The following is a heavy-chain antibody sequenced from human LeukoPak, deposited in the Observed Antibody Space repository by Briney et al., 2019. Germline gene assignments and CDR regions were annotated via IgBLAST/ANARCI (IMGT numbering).Heavy chain of an antibody. J-gene: IGHJ4*02. Sequence: GGSLRLSCAASGFTFSSYSMNWVRQAPGKGLEWVSYISSSSSTIYYADSVKGRFTISRDDSKNTLYLQMNSLRAEDTAVYYCARTKTGYSSGWSGDLDYWGQGTLVTVSS. D-gene: IGHD6-19*01. CDR1: GFTFSSYS. CDR3: ARTKTGYSSGWSGDLDY. CDR2: ISSSSSTI. V-gene: IGHV3-48*04.